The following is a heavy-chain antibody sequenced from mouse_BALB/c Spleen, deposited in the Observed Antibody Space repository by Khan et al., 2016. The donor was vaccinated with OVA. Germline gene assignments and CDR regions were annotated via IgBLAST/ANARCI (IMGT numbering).Heavy chain of an antibody. D-gene: IGHD1-1*01. CDR2: TNPTNGRT. J-gene: IGHJ2*01. CDR1: GYTFTSYW. CDR3: ARIKKVVATYFDY. V-gene: IGHV1S81*02. Sequence: QVQLQQSGAELVKAGASVKMSCKASGYTFTSYWMHWVKQRLGQGLEWFAETNPTNGRTYYNEKFKSKATLTVDKSSSTAYMLLSGPTFDDSAVYYCARIKKVVATYFDYWGKGTTLEFSS.